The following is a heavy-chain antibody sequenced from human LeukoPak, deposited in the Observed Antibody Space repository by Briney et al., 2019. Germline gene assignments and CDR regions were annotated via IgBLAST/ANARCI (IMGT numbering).Heavy chain of an antibody. CDR1: GGSFRGYY. CDR2: INHSGST. Sequence: SETLSLTCAVYGGSFRGYYWSWIRQPPGKGLDWIGEINHSGSTNYNPSLKSRVTISVDTSRNQFSLKLSSVTAADTAVYFCARGGGYYYMDVWDKGTTVTVSS. V-gene: IGHV4-34*01. CDR3: ARGGGYYYMDV. D-gene: IGHD4-23*01. J-gene: IGHJ6*03.